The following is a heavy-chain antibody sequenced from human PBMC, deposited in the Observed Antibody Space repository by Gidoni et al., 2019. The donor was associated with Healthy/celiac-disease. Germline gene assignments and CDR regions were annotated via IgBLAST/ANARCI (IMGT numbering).Heavy chain of an antibody. Sequence: QVQLQESGPGLVKPSQTLSLTCTVSGGSISSGDYYWRWIRQPPGKGLEWIGYIYYSGSTYYNPSLKSRVTISVDTSKNQFSLKLSSVTAADTAVYYCARDLYCGGDCYSTRGWFDPWGQGTLVTVSS. CDR3: ARDLYCGGDCYSTRGWFDP. CDR1: GGSISSGDYY. V-gene: IGHV4-30-4*01. D-gene: IGHD2-21*02. J-gene: IGHJ5*02. CDR2: IYYSGST.